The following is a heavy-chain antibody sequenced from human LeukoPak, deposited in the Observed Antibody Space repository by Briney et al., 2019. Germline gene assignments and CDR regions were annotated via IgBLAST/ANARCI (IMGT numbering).Heavy chain of an antibody. J-gene: IGHJ4*02. D-gene: IGHD3-22*01. V-gene: IGHV4-39*01. CDR1: GGSISSSSYY. CDR2: IYYSGST. CDR3: ARLSGYYDSSGYYQTTSYFDY. Sequence: PSETLSLTCTVSGGSISSSSYYWGWIRQPPGKGLEWIGSIYYSGSTYYNPSLKSRVTISVDTSKNQFSLKLSSVTAADTAVYYCARLSGYYDSSGYYQTTSYFDYWGQGTLVTVSS.